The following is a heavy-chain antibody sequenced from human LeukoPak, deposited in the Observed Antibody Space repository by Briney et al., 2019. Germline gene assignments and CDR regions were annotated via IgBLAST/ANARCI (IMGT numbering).Heavy chain of an antibody. Sequence: GESLKISCKGSGYSFSSYWIVWVRKMPGKGLEWMGIIYPGDPDTRYSPSFQGQVTISADKSISTAYLQWSSLKASDTAMYYCARLWVATLDSWGQGTLVTVSS. CDR1: GYSFSSYW. CDR3: ARLWVATLDS. V-gene: IGHV5-51*01. D-gene: IGHD5-12*01. J-gene: IGHJ4*02. CDR2: IYPGDPDT.